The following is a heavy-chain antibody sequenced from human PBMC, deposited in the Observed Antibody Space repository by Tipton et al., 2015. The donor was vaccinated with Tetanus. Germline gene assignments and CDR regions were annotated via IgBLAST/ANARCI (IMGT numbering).Heavy chain of an antibody. CDR2: SYASGSN. CDR1: GGSVSSGGFS. D-gene: IGHD4-17*01. CDR3: ARGGDPGYFDF. J-gene: IGHJ4*02. V-gene: IGHV4-30-2*01. Sequence: TLPLTCDVSGGSVSSGGFSWNWIRQPPGKGLEWIGYSYASGSNYYNPSLKSRITISVHGSKNQFSLKLSSVTAADTAVYYCARGGDPGYFDFWGQGILVPVSS.